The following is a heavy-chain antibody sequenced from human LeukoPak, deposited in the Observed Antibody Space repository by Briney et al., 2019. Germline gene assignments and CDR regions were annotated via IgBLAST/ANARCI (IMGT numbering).Heavy chain of an antibody. D-gene: IGHD4-17*01. V-gene: IGHV3-23*01. CDR3: AARRLTVTTEIDY. CDR2: ISRSGEST. Sequence: PGGSLRLSCAASGFTFSGFAMSWIRQAPGKGLEWVSSISRSGESTFYADSVKGRFTISRDNSKNTVYLQMNSLRAEDTALYYCAARRLTVTTEIDYWGQGTLVTVSS. CDR1: GFTFSGFA. J-gene: IGHJ4*02.